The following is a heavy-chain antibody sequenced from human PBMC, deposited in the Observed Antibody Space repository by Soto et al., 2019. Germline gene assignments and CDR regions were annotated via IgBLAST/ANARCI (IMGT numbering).Heavy chain of an antibody. CDR3: ALRSMAVVPEY. CDR2: LYYGRSA. J-gene: IGHJ4*02. D-gene: IGHD3-22*01. CDR1: GDSISSYY. V-gene: IGHV4-59*01. Sequence: QVQLQESGPGLVKPSETLSLTCAVSGDSISSYYCMWIRQPPGKGLESIGYLYYGRSANYNPSLKSRLTLLGDTSTNQCPPTVSSMTAADTAVYYCALRSMAVVPEYWGQGTLVTVSS.